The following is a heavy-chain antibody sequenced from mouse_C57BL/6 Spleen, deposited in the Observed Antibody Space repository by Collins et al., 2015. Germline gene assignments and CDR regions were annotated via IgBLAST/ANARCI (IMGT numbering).Heavy chain of an antibody. D-gene: IGHD1-1*01. Sequence: TFSDYNMHWVKQSHGKSLEWIGYINPNNGGTSYNQKFKGKATLTVNKSASTAYMELRSLTSEDSAVHYCARGGLTTVVAPGAMDYWGQGTSVTVSS. J-gene: IGHJ4*01. CDR1: TFSDYN. CDR2: INPNNGGT. CDR3: ARGGLTTVVAPGAMDY. V-gene: IGHV1-22*01.